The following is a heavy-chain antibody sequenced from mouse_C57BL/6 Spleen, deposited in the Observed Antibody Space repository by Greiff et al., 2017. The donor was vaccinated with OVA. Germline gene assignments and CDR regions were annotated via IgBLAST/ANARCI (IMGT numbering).Heavy chain of an antibody. CDR2: IDPEDGET. CDR3: ARSGATVPSYYFDY. D-gene: IGHD1-1*01. V-gene: IGHV14-2*01. CDR1: GFNIKDYY. Sequence: VHVKQSGAELVKPGASVKLSCTASGFNIKDYYMHWVKQRTEQGLEWIGRIDPEDGETKYAPKFQGKATITADTSSNTAYMQLSSLTSEDTAVYYCARSGATVPSYYFDYWGQGTTLTVSS. J-gene: IGHJ2*01.